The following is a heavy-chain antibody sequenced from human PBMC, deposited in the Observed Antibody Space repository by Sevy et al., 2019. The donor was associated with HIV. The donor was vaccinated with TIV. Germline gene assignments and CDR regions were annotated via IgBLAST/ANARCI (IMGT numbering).Heavy chain of an antibody. V-gene: IGHV3-48*03. CDR1: GFTFSSYE. CDR2: ISNSGSII. Sequence: GGSLRLSFVASGFTFSSYEMNWVRQAPGKGLEWVSHISNSGSIIYYEDSVKGRFTISRDNAKNSLYLQMNSLRAEDTAVYYCAREDGSRQYFQYWGQGTLVTVSS. D-gene: IGHD6-13*01. CDR3: AREDGSRQYFQY. J-gene: IGHJ1*01.